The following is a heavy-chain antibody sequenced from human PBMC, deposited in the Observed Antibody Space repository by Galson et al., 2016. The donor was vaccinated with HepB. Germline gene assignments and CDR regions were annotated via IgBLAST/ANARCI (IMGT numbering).Heavy chain of an antibody. V-gene: IGHV3-15*05. D-gene: IGHD3-10*02. CDR3: VTDDFGNVRGRFAADAFDN. CDR2: IKDNYNGATR. J-gene: IGHJ3*02. CDR1: GFAFRTAW. Sequence: SLRLSCAASGFAFRTAWLSWVRQAPGKGPEWVARIKDNYNGATRDYSAPVKGRFTISRDDSENILYLQMNSLETADTAVYYCVTDDFGNVRGRFAADAFDNWGQGTIVTVSP.